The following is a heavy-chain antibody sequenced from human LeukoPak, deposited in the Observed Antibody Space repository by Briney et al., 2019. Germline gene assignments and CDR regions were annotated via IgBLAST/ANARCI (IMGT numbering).Heavy chain of an antibody. Sequence: GGSLRLSCAASGFTLASYGMSWVRQAPGKGLEWVSFITTNGGRTSYADSVEGRFTISRDNPRNTLYMQMNSLRDEDTAVYYCAIMHGYYDGTGYWVQWGQGTLVTVSS. CDR2: ITTNGGRT. D-gene: IGHD3-22*01. CDR3: AIMHGYYDGTGYWVQ. J-gene: IGHJ1*01. CDR1: GFTLASYG. V-gene: IGHV3-23*01.